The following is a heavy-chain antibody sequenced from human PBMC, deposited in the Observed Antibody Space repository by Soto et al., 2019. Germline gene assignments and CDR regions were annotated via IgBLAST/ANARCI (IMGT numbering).Heavy chain of an antibody. CDR3: AKGGGGDHGS. CDR1: GFTFSSSA. CDR2: VGSGSGDWT. Sequence: EVQLLDSGGGLVQPGGSLRLSCLASGFTFSSSAMSWVRQAPGQGLEWVSAVGSGSGDWTFYAESVKGRFTISRDNSKKTGYSERNSRGVEDKGGYYLAKGGGGDHGSWGQGTLVTVSS. J-gene: IGHJ5*02. D-gene: IGHD2-21*02. V-gene: IGHV3-23*01.